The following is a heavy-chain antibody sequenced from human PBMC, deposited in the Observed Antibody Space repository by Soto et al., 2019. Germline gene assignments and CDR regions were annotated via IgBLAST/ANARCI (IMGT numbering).Heavy chain of an antibody. CDR3: ASGADYDFVWGSYRPYYYGMDV. Sequence: ASVKVSCKASGYSFSGYDMSWVRQAPGQGLEWMGWINPYSGGTNYAKKFQGWVTMTRDTSFSTAYMELSRLRSDDTAVYYCASGADYDFVWGSYRPYYYGMDVWGQGTTVTVSS. CDR2: INPYSGGT. V-gene: IGHV1-2*04. J-gene: IGHJ6*02. D-gene: IGHD3-16*02. CDR1: GYSFSGYD.